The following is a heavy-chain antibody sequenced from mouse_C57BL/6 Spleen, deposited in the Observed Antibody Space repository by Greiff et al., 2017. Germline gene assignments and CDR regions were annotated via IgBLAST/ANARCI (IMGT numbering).Heavy chain of an antibody. V-gene: IGHV1-26*01. J-gene: IGHJ2*01. Sequence: VQLQQSGPELVKPGASVKISCKASGYTFTDYYMNWVKQSHGKSLEWIGDINPNNGGTSYNQKFKGKATLTVDKSSSTAYMELRSLTSEDSAVYYCARGGLGGYWGQGTTLTVSS. D-gene: IGHD4-1*01. CDR2: INPNNGGT. CDR3: ARGGLGGY. CDR1: GYTFTDYY.